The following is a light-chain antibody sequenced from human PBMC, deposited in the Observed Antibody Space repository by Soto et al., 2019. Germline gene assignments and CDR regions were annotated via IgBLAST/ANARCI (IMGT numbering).Light chain of an antibody. V-gene: IGKV1-39*01. CDR3: QQTYTTPEIT. CDR1: QSISSY. J-gene: IGKJ5*01. Sequence: DIQMTQSPSSLSASVGDRVTITCRASQSISSYLNWYQQKPGKAPKLLIYAASSLQSGVPSRFSGSGSGTDFTLTISSLQPEDFAIYYCQQTYTTPEITFGQGTQLEIK. CDR2: AAS.